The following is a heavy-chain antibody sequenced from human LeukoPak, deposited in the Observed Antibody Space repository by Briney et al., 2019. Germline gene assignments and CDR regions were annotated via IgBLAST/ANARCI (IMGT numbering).Heavy chain of an antibody. D-gene: IGHD2-2*01. CDR1: GGSISSGGYY. CDR2: ICYSGST. Sequence: SETLSLTCTVSGGSISSGGYYWSGIRQHPGRGLEWIGYICYSGSTYYNPSLKSRVTISVDTSKNQFSLKLSSVTAADTAVYYCARVPIGYCSSTSCSHFDYWGQGTLVTVSS. V-gene: IGHV4-31*03. J-gene: IGHJ4*02. CDR3: ARVPIGYCSSTSCSHFDY.